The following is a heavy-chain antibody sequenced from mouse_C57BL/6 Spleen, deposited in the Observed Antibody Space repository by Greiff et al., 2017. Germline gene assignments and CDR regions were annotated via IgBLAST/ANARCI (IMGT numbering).Heavy chain of an antibody. CDR3: AKGRYYGSSYEWYFDV. J-gene: IGHJ1*03. Sequence: DVMLVESGGGLVKPGGSLKLSCAASGFTFSDYGMHWVRQAPEKGLEWVAYISSGSSTIYYADTVKGRFTISRDNAKNTLFLQMTSLRSEDTAMCYCAKGRYYGSSYEWYFDVWGTGTTVTVSS. CDR2: ISSGSSTI. V-gene: IGHV5-17*01. CDR1: GFTFSDYG. D-gene: IGHD1-1*01.